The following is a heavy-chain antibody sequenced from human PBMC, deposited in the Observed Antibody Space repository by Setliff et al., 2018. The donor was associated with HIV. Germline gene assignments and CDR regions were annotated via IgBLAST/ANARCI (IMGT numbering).Heavy chain of an antibody. V-gene: IGHV1-3*01. CDR3: AINYAKLVLDAFDI. Sequence: ASVKVSCKASGYTFTSYAMHWVRQAPGQRLEWMGWINAGNGNTKYSQNIQDRVTITRDTSASTAYMELSSLRSEDTAVYYCAINYAKLVLDAFDIWGQGTMVTVSS. J-gene: IGHJ3*02. CDR2: INAGNGNT. CDR1: GYTFTSYA. D-gene: IGHD6-13*01.